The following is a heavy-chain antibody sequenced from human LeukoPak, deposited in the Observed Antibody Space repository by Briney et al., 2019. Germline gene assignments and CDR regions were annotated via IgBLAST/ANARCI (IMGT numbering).Heavy chain of an antibody. V-gene: IGHV1-2*04. Sequence: ASVKVSRKASGYTFTGYYMHWVRQAPGHGLEWMGWINPNSGGTNYAQKFQGWVTMTRDTSISTAYMELSRLRSDDTAVYYCAREYHRWEPGYFDYWGQGTLVTVSS. D-gene: IGHD1-14*01. J-gene: IGHJ4*02. CDR2: INPNSGGT. CDR3: AREYHRWEPGYFDY. CDR1: GYTFTGYY.